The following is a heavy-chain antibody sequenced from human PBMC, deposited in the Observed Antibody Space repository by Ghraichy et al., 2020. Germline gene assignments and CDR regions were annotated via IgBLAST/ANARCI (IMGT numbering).Heavy chain of an antibody. CDR1: GYTFTSYD. CDR3: ARDKEYSSSSDFDY. D-gene: IGHD6-6*01. CDR2: MNPNSGNT. Sequence: ASVKVSCKASGYTFTSYDINWVRQATGQGLEWMGWMNPNSGNTGYAQKFQGRVTMTRNTSIGTAYMELSSLRSEDTAVYYCARDKEYSSSSDFDYWGQGTLVTVSS. J-gene: IGHJ4*02. V-gene: IGHV1-8*01.